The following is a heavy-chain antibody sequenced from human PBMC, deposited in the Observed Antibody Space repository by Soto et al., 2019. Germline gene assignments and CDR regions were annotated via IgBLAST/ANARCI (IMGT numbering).Heavy chain of an antibody. CDR2: IYHSGST. J-gene: IGHJ5*02. CDR3: ARRGYCSSTSCPNWFDP. CDR1: GGSTSSSNW. V-gene: IGHV4-4*02. Sequence: TLSLTGAVSGGSTSSSNWGSWVRQAPGKGLEWIGEIYHSGSTNYNPSLKSRVTISVDKSKNQFSLKLSSVTAADTAVYYCARRGYCSSTSCPNWFDPWGQGTLVTV. D-gene: IGHD2-2*01.